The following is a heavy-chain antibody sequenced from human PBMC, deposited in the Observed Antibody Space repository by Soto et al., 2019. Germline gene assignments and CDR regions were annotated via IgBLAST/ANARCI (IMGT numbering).Heavy chain of an antibody. Sequence: PGGSLRLSCAASGFTFSSYWISWVRQAPGKGLEWVANIKQDGSEKYYVDSVKGRFTISRDNAKNSLYLQMNSLRAEDTAVYYCARDRADTAMVQFDYWGQGTLVTVSS. CDR1: GFTFSSYW. D-gene: IGHD5-18*01. CDR2: IKQDGSEK. V-gene: IGHV3-7*03. CDR3: ARDRADTAMVQFDY. J-gene: IGHJ4*02.